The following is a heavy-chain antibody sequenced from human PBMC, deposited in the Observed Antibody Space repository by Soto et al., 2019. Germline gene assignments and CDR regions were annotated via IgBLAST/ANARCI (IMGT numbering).Heavy chain of an antibody. CDR3: ARGLRYFDWLLGYDAFDI. CDR2: INPNSGGT. CDR1: GYTFTGYY. J-gene: IGHJ3*02. Sequence: GASVKGSCKASGYTFTGYYMHWVRQAPGQGLEWMGWINPNSGGTNYAQKFQGWVTMTRDTSISTAYMELSRLRSDDTAVYYCARGLRYFDWLLGYDAFDIWGQGTMVTVSS. D-gene: IGHD3-9*01. V-gene: IGHV1-2*04.